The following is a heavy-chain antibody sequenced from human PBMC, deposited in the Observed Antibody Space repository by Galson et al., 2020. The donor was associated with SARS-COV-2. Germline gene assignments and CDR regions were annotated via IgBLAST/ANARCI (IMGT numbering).Heavy chain of an antibody. D-gene: IGHD4-17*01. CDR2: GHYSGST. J-gene: IGHJ4*02. CDR1: GDSVSRYY. V-gene: IGHV4-59*08. Sequence: ETLSLTCTVSGDSVSRYYWTWIRQPPGKGLQWIGHGHYSGSTNYNPSLKSRVTISVDRSRNQFSLQLNSLTAADTAVYFCARLETTGFVDYWGQVTLVTVSS. CDR3: ARLETTGFVDY.